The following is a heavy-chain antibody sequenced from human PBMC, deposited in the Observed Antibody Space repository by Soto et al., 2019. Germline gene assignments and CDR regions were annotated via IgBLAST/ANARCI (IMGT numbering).Heavy chain of an antibody. V-gene: IGHV1-18*01. CDR1: GYTFTSYG. Sequence: ASVKVSCKASGYTFTSYGISWVRQAPGQGLEWMGWISAYNGNTNYAQKFQGWVTMTRDTSISTAYMELSRLRSDDTAVYYCARGEGGPRWGSIDYWGQGTLVTVSS. CDR3: ARGEGGPRWGSIDY. CDR2: ISAYNGNT. D-gene: IGHD2-21*01. J-gene: IGHJ4*02.